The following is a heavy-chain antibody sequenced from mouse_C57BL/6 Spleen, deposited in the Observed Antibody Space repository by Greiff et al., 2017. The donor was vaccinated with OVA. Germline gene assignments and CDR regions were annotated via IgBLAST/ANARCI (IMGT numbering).Heavy chain of an antibody. CDR3: ARYGSQDYFDY. CDR1: GYTFTSYW. J-gene: IGHJ2*01. V-gene: IGHV1-7*01. D-gene: IGHD1-1*01. CDR2: INPSSGYT. Sequence: VKLMESGAELAKPGASVKLSCKASGYTFTSYWMHWVKQRPGQGLEWIGYINPSSGYTKYNQKFKDKATLTADKSSRTAYMQLSSLTYEDSAVYYCARYGSQDYFDYWGEGTTLTVSS.